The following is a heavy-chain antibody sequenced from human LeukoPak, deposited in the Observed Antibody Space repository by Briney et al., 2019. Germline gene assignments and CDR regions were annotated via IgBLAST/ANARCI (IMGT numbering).Heavy chain of an antibody. CDR3: ATNRDYYDSSGYSF. CDR1: GFTFSSCW. D-gene: IGHD3-22*01. Sequence: QPGGSLRLSCAASGFTFSSCWMHWVRQAPGKGLVWVSRINTDGSSTSYADSVKGRFTISRDNAKNTLYLQMNSLRAEDTAVYYCATNRDYYDSSGYSFWGQGTLVTVSS. CDR2: INTDGSST. J-gene: IGHJ4*02. V-gene: IGHV3-74*01.